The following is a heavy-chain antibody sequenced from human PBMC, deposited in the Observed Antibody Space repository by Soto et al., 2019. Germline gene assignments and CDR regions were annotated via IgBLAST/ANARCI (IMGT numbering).Heavy chain of an antibody. D-gene: IGHD6-19*01. J-gene: IGHJ5*02. V-gene: IGHV4-4*02. Sequence: SETLSLTCAVSGGSISSSHWWSWVRQPPGKGLEWIGEVYHSGSTNYNPSLKSRVTISVDKSKNQFSLKLSSVTAADTAVYYCARSRKQWLVRWFDPWGQGTLVTVSS. CDR3: ARSRKQWLVRWFDP. CDR1: GGSISSSHW. CDR2: VYHSGST.